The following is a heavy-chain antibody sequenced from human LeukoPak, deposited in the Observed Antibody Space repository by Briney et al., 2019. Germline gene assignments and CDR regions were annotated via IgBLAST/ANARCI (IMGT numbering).Heavy chain of an antibody. V-gene: IGHV4-59*01. CDR3: ARVWSGYDVFDI. CDR1: GGSISRYY. D-gene: IGHD3-3*01. J-gene: IGHJ3*02. Sequence: KPSETLSLTCTVSGGSISRYYWSWIRQPPGKGLEWIGYIYYSGSTNYKPSLKSRVTISVDASKNQSSLKLRSVTAADTAVYYCARVWSGYDVFDIWGQGTMVTVSS. CDR2: IYYSGST.